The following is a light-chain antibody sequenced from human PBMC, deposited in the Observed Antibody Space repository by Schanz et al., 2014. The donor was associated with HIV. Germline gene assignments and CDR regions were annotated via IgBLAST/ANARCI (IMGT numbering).Light chain of an antibody. Sequence: EIVLTQSPATLSLSPGERATLSCRASQSVGSYLMWYQQKPGQAPRLLIYGASIRATGIPDRFSGSGSGTDFTLTISRLEPEDFAVYYCQQYGSSPLFGQGTKVEIK. V-gene: IGKV3-20*01. CDR2: GAS. J-gene: IGKJ1*01. CDR1: QSVGSY. CDR3: QQYGSSPL.